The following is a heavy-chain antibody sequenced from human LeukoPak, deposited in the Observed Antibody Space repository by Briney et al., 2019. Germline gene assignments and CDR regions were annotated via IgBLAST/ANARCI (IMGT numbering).Heavy chain of an antibody. D-gene: IGHD3-10*01. J-gene: IGHJ4*02. Sequence: PGRSLRLSCAASEFTFNSYGMHWVRQAPGKGLEWVAVISNDGNNKYYADSVKGRFTISRDNSKNTLFLQMNSLRAEDTAVYYCAKPYYYGSGVNYFDYWGQGTLVTVSS. CDR1: EFTFNSYG. V-gene: IGHV3-30*18. CDR3: AKPYYYGSGVNYFDY. CDR2: ISNDGNNK.